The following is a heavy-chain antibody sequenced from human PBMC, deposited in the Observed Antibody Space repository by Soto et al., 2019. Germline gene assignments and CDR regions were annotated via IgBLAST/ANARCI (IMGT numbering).Heavy chain of an antibody. CDR1: GFTYSSYD. CDR2: ISYDGSNK. D-gene: IGHD5-12*01. Sequence: QVQLVESGGGVVQPGRSLRLSCAASGFTYSSYDMHWVRQAPGKGLEWVAIISYDGSNKYYADSVKGRFTISRDNSKNTLSLQRHSLRAEDTAMYYCAKGQWLQSPLDYWGQGTLVTVSS. CDR3: AKGQWLQSPLDY. V-gene: IGHV3-30*18. J-gene: IGHJ4*02.